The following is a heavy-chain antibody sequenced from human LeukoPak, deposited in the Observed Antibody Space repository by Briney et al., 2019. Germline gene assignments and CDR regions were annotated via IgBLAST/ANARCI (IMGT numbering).Heavy chain of an antibody. CDR2: FDPEDGET. J-gene: IGHJ3*02. Sequence: GASVKVSCKVSGYTLTELSMHWVRQAPGKGLEWMGGFDPEDGETIYAQKFQGRVTMTEDTSTDTAYMELSSLRSEDTAVYYCAANTMIVVVITTIVNSGLYDAFDIWGQGTMVTVSS. CDR3: AANTMIVVVITTIVNSGLYDAFDI. CDR1: GYTLTELS. V-gene: IGHV1-24*01. D-gene: IGHD3-22*01.